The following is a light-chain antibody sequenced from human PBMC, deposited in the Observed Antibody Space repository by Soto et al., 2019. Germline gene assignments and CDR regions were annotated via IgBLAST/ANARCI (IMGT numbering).Light chain of an antibody. J-gene: IGKJ1*01. CDR3: QQYHSYWT. CDR2: AAS. Sequence: DIQLTQSPSFLSASVGDRVTITCRASQGISSSLAWFQQKPGKAPKLLIYAASTLQSRVPSRFSGSGSGTDFTLTISSLQPEDFATYYCQQYHSYWTFGQGTKVE. CDR1: QGISSS. V-gene: IGKV1-9*01.